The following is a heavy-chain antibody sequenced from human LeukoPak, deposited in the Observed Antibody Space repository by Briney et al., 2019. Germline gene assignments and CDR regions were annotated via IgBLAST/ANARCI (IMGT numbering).Heavy chain of an antibody. Sequence: SGTLSLTCAVSGGSISSSNWWSWGRQPPGKGLEWIGEIYHSGSTNYNSSLKSRVTISTDKSKNQFSLKLSSVIAADTAVYYCAKRNADSSSWSPNGAFDIWGQGTMVTVSS. V-gene: IGHV4-4*02. CDR2: IYHSGST. J-gene: IGHJ3*02. D-gene: IGHD6-13*01. CDR1: GGSISSSNW. CDR3: AKRNADSSSWSPNGAFDI.